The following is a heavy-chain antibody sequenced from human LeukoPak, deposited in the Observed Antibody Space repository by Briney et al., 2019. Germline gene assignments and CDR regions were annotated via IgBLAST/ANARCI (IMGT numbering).Heavy chain of an antibody. D-gene: IGHD6-19*01. CDR3: ARDNSGFDY. J-gene: IGHJ4*02. CDR2: IRHDGSAR. V-gene: IGHV3-7*01. Sequence: PGGALRLSCAASGVTVITNDMTWGPHGLGEGLEWVANIRHDGSARYYGDSVKGRFTISRDDAKNSLFLQMNSLRADDTALYYCARDNSGFDYWGQGTLVTVSS. CDR1: GVTVITND.